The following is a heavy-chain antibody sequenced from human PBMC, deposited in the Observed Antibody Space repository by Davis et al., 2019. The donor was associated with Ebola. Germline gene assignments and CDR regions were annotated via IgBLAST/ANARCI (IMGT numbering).Heavy chain of an antibody. J-gene: IGHJ5*02. D-gene: IGHD3-10*01. V-gene: IGHV3-7*01. Sequence: GESLKISCTTSQFTFSSYYMTWVRQAPGKGLEWVATIGQDGSDNRHVDSVKGRFIISRDNAKNSLYLKMNSLRAEDTAIYYCAREMRRSYGQIDRGGQGTQVIVSS. CDR1: QFTFSSYY. CDR2: IGQDGSDN. CDR3: AREMRRSYGQIDR.